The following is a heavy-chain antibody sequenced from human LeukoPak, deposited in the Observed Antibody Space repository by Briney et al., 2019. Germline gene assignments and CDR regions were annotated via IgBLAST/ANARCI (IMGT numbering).Heavy chain of an antibody. V-gene: IGHV3-66*01. J-gene: IGHJ4*02. D-gene: IGHD1-26*01. CDR2: IYSGGYT. CDR3: ARVGNYLDY. Sequence: GGSLRLSCAASGFTFSNSWMSWVRQAPGKGLEWVSIIYSGGYTDYADSVKGRFTISRDNSKNTLDLQMNSLRAEDTAVYYCARVGNYLDYWGQGTLVIVSS. CDR1: GFTFSNSW.